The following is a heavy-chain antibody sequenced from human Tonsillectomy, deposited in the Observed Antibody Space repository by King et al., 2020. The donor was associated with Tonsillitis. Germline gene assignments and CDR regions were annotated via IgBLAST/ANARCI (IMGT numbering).Heavy chain of an antibody. J-gene: IGHJ3*02. CDR2: IKSDGSST. Sequence: VQLVESGGGLVQPGGSLRLSCAASGFTFSSYWMHWVRQAPGKGLVWVSRIKSDGSSTSYADSVKGRFTISRDNAKNTLYLKMNRLRAEDTAVYFCTRVRTVGFDAFDIWGQGTMVTVSS. CDR1: GFTFSSYW. V-gene: IGHV3-74*01. D-gene: IGHD1/OR15-1a*01. CDR3: TRVRTVGFDAFDI.